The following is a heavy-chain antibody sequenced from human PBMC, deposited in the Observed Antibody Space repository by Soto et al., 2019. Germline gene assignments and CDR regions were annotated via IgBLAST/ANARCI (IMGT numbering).Heavy chain of an antibody. D-gene: IGHD3-10*01. V-gene: IGHV4-34*01. CDR3: ARDKITDLFEY. J-gene: IGHJ4*02. Sequence: SVTLARSCAVDGGAFRGLYGTWIRQPPGTGLEWIGEINHSGSTNYNPSLKSRVTISVDTYKCQFALKLTAVTAPYTALYYCARDKITDLFEYWSKRTLVIVSS. CDR1: GGAFRGLY. CDR2: INHSGST.